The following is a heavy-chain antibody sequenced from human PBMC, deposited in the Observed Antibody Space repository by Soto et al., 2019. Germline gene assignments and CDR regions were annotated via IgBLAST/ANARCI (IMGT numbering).Heavy chain of an antibody. J-gene: IGHJ5*01. CDR2: IDPSDSYT. Sequence: VESVTISCQASGYNFTAFCIHWVRQTPGKGLEWLGKIDPSDSYTNYSPSFEGHVTISTDKSTTTAFLQWSSLRASDTALYYCARVHKNWFDSWAQGTMVTVSS. CDR1: GYNFTAFC. V-gene: IGHV5-10-1*01. CDR3: ARVHKNWFDS.